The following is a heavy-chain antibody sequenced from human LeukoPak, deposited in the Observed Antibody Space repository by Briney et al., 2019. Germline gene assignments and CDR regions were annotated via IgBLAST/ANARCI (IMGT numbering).Heavy chain of an antibody. D-gene: IGHD5-18*01. Sequence: SETLSLTCTVSGGSISSGGYYWSWIRQHPGKGLEWIGYIYYSGSTYYNPSLKSRVTISVDTSKNQFSLKLSSVTAADTAVYYCARVRTYSYGSMFDYWGQGTLVIVSS. J-gene: IGHJ4*02. CDR1: GGSISSGGYY. CDR2: IYYSGST. CDR3: ARVRTYSYGSMFDY. V-gene: IGHV4-31*03.